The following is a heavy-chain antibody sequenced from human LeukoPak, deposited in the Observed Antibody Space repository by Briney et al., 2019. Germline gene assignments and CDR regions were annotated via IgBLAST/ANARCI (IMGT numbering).Heavy chain of an antibody. V-gene: IGHV3-23*01. CDR3: AKPTPGDRCWDY. CDR2: ISGSGGST. J-gene: IGHJ4*02. CDR1: GFTFSSYA. Sequence: GASLRLSCAASGFTFSSYAMSWVRQAPGKGLEWVSAISGSGGSTYYADSVKGRFTISRDNSKNTLYLQMNSLIAEDTAVYYCAKPTPGDRCWDYWGQGTLVTVSS. D-gene: IGHD7-27*01.